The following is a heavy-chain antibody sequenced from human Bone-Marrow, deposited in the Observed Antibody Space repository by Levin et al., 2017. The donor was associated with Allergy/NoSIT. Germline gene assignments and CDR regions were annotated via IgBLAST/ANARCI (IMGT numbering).Heavy chain of an antibody. Sequence: PGGSLRLSCAVSGFTFDDYTMHWVRQAPGKGLKWVSLINWNGDTTYYADSVRGRFTISRDNRKDSLYLQMNSLRADDTALYYCAKDLPGYSGIDYWGQGTLVTVSS. CDR2: INWNGDTT. CDR3: AKDLPGYSGIDY. D-gene: IGHD5-18*01. CDR1: GFTFDDYT. V-gene: IGHV3-43*01. J-gene: IGHJ4*02.